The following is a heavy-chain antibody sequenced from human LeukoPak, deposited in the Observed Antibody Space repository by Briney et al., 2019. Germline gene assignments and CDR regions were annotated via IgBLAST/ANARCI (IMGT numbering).Heavy chain of an antibody. Sequence: GGSLRLSCAASGFTLSSYWMHWVRQAPGKGLVWVSHIINDGSRTSYADSVKGRFTISRDNAKNTAYLQMNSLRAEATAVYYCARSDGGFDYWGQGTLVTVSA. CDR3: ARSDGGFDY. CDR2: IINDGSRT. V-gene: IGHV3-74*01. CDR1: GFTLSSYW. D-gene: IGHD5-24*01. J-gene: IGHJ4*02.